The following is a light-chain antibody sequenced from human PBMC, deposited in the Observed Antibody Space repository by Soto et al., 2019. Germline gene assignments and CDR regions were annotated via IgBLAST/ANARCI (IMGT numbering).Light chain of an antibody. CDR2: DVS. CDR1: SRDVGGYNY. V-gene: IGLV2-11*01. CDR3: CSYAXSHTWV. Sequence: QSALTQPRSVSGSPGQSVTISCTGTSRDVGGYNYVSWYQQHPGKAPKLMIYDVSKRPSGVPDRLSGSKSGNTASLTISGLQVEXEXXYFCCSYAXSHTWVFAGGTKLTVL. J-gene: IGLJ3*02.